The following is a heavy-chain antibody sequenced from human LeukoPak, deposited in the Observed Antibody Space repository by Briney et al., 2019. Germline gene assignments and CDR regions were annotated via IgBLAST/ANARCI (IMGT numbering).Heavy chain of an antibody. Sequence: GASVKVSCKASGGTFSSYAISWVRQAPGQGPEWMGGIIPIFGTANYAQKFQGRVTITADESTSTAYMELSSLRSEDTAVYYCARDVMYYFDYWGQGTLVTVSS. CDR3: ARDVMYYFDY. CDR2: IIPIFGTA. V-gene: IGHV1-69*13. CDR1: GGTFSSYA. D-gene: IGHD3-16*01. J-gene: IGHJ4*02.